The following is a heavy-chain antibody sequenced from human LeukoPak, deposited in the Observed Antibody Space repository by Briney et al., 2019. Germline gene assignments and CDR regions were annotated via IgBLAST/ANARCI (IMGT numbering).Heavy chain of an antibody. J-gene: IGHJ4*02. CDR1: GFSLSRDW. Sequence: GGSLRLSCAASGFSLSRDWMSWVRQAPGKGLEWVANIGKDGTGNHYVDSVKGRFTISRYNAKNSVYLEMNSLRADDTAIYYCARDLDFYATDYWGQGTLVTVSS. CDR2: IGKDGTGN. D-gene: IGHD2/OR15-2a*01. CDR3: ARDLDFYATDY. V-gene: IGHV3-7*01.